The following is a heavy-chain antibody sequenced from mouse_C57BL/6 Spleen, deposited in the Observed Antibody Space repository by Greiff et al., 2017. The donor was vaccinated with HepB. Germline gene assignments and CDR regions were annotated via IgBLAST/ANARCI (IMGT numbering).Heavy chain of an antibody. D-gene: IGHD2-4*01. V-gene: IGHV1-42*01. J-gene: IGHJ4*01. CDR2: INPSTGGT. Sequence: EVQLQQSGPELVKPGASVKISCKASGYSFTGYYMNWVKQSPEKSLEWIGEINPSTGGTTYNQKFKAKATLTVDKSSSTAYMQLKSLTSEDSAVYYCARGGLRRDYAMDYWGQGTSVTVSS. CDR3: ARGGLRRDYAMDY. CDR1: GYSFTGYY.